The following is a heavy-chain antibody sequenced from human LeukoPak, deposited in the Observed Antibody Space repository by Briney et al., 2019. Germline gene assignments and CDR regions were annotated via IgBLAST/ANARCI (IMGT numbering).Heavy chain of an antibody. V-gene: IGHV3-48*04. CDR2: ISSSSSTI. J-gene: IGHJ6*03. CDR1: GFTFSSYS. CDR3: ARVTRGLGLPRYYYYMDV. D-gene: IGHD2-15*01. Sequence: GGSLRLSCAASGFTFSSYSMSWVRQAPGKGLEWVSYISSSSSTIYYADSVKGRFTISRDNAKNSLYLQMNSLRAEDTAVYYCARVTRGLGLPRYYYYMDVWGKGTTVTVSS.